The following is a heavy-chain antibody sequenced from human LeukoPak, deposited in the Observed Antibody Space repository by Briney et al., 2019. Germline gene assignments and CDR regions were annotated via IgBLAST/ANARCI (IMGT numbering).Heavy chain of an antibody. Sequence: PSQTLSLTCTVSGGSISSGSYYWSWIRQPAGKGLEWIGRIYTSGGTNYNPSLKSRVTISVDTSKNQFSLKLSSVTAADTAVYYCARERLYYDSSGVDAFDIWGQGTMVTVSS. J-gene: IGHJ3*02. CDR3: ARERLYYDSSGVDAFDI. CDR2: IYTSGGT. CDR1: GGSISSGSYY. V-gene: IGHV4-61*02. D-gene: IGHD3-22*01.